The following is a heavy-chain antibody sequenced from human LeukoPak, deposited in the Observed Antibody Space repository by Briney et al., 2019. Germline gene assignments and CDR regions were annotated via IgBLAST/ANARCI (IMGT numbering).Heavy chain of an antibody. J-gene: IGHJ4*02. D-gene: IGHD6-13*01. Sequence: SVKVSCKASGGTFSSYAISWVRQAPGQGLEWMGGIIPIFGTANYAQKFQGRVTITADKSTSTAYMELSSLRSEDTAVYYCAPPTYSSSWYVYWGQGTLVTVSS. CDR1: GGTFSSYA. CDR3: APPTYSSSWYVY. CDR2: IIPIFGTA. V-gene: IGHV1-69*06.